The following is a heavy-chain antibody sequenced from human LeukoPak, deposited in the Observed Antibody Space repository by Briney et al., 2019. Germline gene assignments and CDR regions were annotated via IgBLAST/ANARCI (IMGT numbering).Heavy chain of an antibody. Sequence: SETLSLTCAVSGGSISSYYWSWIRQPPGKGLEWIGYIYYSGSTNYNPSLKSRVTISVDTSKNQFSLKLSSVTAADTAVYYCAAYDYVWGSYRTGNAFDIWGQGTMVTVSS. CDR3: AAYDYVWGSYRTGNAFDI. D-gene: IGHD3-16*02. CDR1: GGSISSYY. J-gene: IGHJ3*02. CDR2: IYYSGST. V-gene: IGHV4-59*01.